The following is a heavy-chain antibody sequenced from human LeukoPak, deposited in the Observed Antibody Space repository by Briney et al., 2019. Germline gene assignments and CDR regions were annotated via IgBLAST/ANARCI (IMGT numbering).Heavy chain of an antibody. D-gene: IGHD3-22*01. CDR3: ARWSSGSYYYVDY. J-gene: IGHJ4*02. Sequence: SEPLSFSCTFSGGSIRSYHWSLIRQLPRQGLDWFGYIYYSGSTNYNPSLKSRVTISVHTSKNQFSLKLSSVTAADTAVYYCARWSSGSYYYVDYWGQGTLVTVSS. V-gene: IGHV4-59*12. CDR1: GGSIRSYH. CDR2: IYYSGST.